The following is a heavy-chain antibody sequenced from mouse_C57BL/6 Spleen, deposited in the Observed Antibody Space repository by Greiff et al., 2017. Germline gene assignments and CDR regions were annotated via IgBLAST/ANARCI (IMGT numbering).Heavy chain of an antibody. V-gene: IGHV1-47*01. CDR1: GYSFTTYP. CDR2: FHPYNDDT. Sequence: VHLVESGAELVKPGASVKMSCKASGYSFTTYPIEWMKQNHGKSLEWIGNFHPYNDDTKYNEKFKGKATLSVEKSSSTVYLELSRLTSADSAVYYCARRKDGYYFDYWGKGTTLTVSS. CDR3: ARRKDGYYFDY. J-gene: IGHJ2*01.